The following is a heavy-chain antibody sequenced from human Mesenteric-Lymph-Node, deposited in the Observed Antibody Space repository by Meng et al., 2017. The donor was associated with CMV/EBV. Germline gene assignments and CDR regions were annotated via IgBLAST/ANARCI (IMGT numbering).Heavy chain of an antibody. Sequence: SETLSLTCTVSGGSISSYYWSWIRQPPGKGLEWIGYINYSGSTNYNPSLKSRITISVDTSKNQFSLKLSSVTAADTAVYYCARDLVGDYYFDYWGQGTLVTVSS. D-gene: IGHD4-17*01. CDR3: ARDLVGDYYFDY. J-gene: IGHJ4*02. V-gene: IGHV4-59*12. CDR1: GGSISSYY. CDR2: INYSGST.